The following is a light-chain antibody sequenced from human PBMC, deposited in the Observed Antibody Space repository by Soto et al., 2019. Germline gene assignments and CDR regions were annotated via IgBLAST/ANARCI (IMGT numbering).Light chain of an antibody. Sequence: QSVLTQPPSMSAAPGQKVTISCSGSSSNIGNDYVSWYQHFPGTAPKLLIYDSNKRPSGIPDRFSGSKSGTSATLGITGLQTGDEADYYCATWDKSLSAGVFGGGTKLTVL. V-gene: IGLV1-51*01. J-gene: IGLJ3*02. CDR2: DSN. CDR1: SSNIGNDY. CDR3: ATWDKSLSAGV.